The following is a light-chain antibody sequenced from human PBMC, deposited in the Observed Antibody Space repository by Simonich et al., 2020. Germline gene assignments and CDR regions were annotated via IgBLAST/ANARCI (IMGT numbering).Light chain of an antibody. CDR3: KQYYSTPWT. CDR1: QSVLYSSNNKNY. Sequence: DIVMTQAPDSLAVSLGERATINCKSSQSVLYSSNNKNYLAWYQHKPGQPPKLLIYWASTRESGVPDRFSGSGSGTDFTLTISSLQAEDVAVYYCKQYYSTPWTFGQGTKVEIK. J-gene: IGKJ1*01. V-gene: IGKV4-1*01. CDR2: WAS.